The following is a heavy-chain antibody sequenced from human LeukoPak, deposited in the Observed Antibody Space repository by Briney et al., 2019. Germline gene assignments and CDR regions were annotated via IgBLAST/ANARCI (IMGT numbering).Heavy chain of an antibody. CDR2: ISSSSSYI. D-gene: IGHD3-16*01. CDR3: ARVLLSFIMINPRGFAFDI. Sequence: GGSLRLSCAASGFTFSSYSMNWVRQAPGKGLEWVSSISSSSSYIYYADSVKGRFTISRDNAKNSLYLQMNSLRAEDTAVYYCARVLLSFIMINPRGFAFDIWGQGTMVTVSS. J-gene: IGHJ3*02. CDR1: GFTFSSYS. V-gene: IGHV3-21*06.